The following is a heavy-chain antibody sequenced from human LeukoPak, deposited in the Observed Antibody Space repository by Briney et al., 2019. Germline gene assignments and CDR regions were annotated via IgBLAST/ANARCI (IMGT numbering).Heavy chain of an antibody. Sequence: GASVKVSCKASGYTFTGYYMHWVRQAPGQGLEWMGWINPNSGGTNYAQKFQGRVTMTRDTSISTAYMEPSRLRSDDTAVYYCARVDDILTGYYPYTYCFDYWGQGTLVTVSS. CDR1: GYTFTGYY. CDR2: INPNSGGT. D-gene: IGHD3-9*01. J-gene: IGHJ4*02. V-gene: IGHV1-2*02. CDR3: ARVDDILTGYYPYTYCFDY.